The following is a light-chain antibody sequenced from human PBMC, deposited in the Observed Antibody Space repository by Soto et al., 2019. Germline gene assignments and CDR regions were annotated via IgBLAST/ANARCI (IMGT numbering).Light chain of an antibody. V-gene: IGKV3-15*01. CDR1: QSVSSN. CDR3: QQYNNWPRT. CDR2: GAS. Sequence: EIVITLSLATLSVSHRERATLSCRASQSVSSNLAWYQQKPGQAPRLLIYGASTRATGIPARFSGSGSGTEFTLTISSLQSEDFAVYYCQQYNNWPRTFGQGTKVDNK. J-gene: IGKJ1*01.